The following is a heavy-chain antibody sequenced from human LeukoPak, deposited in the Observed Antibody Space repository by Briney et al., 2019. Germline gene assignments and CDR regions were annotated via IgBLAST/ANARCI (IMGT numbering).Heavy chain of an antibody. V-gene: IGHV4-31*03. D-gene: IGHD1-1*01. Sequence: SQTLSLTCTVSGGSFSSGGYYWIWIRQHPGKGLEWIGYIYQSGSTYYNPSLKSRVTISVDTSKNQFSLKLSSVTAADTAVYYCARGFRGTADYWGQGTPVTVSS. CDR3: ARGFRGTADY. CDR1: GGSFSSGGYY. J-gene: IGHJ4*02. CDR2: IYQSGST.